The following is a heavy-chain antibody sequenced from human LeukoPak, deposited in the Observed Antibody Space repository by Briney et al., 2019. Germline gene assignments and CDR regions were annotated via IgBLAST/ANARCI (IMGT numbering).Heavy chain of an antibody. V-gene: IGHV4-30-4*01. D-gene: IGHD6-19*01. Sequence: SETLSLTCTVSGGSISSGDYYWSWIRQPPGKGLEWIGYIYYSGSTYYNPSLKSRVTISVDTSKNQFSLKLSSVTAADTAVYYCARSQYSSGWYGGFFDYWGQGTLVTVSS. J-gene: IGHJ4*02. CDR3: ARSQYSSGWYGGFFDY. CDR1: GGSISSGDYY. CDR2: IYYSGST.